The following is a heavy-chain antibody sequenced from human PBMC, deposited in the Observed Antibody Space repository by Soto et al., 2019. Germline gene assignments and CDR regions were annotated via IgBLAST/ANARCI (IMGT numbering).Heavy chain of an antibody. CDR1: GFTFSRYW. Sequence: PGGTLRLSCATSGFTFSRYWMTWDRQLPGKGLEWVANKNQDGTEKYCLASVKGRFTISRDNAKDSLDLQMNALSADGTAVYYCANAPDGSGREYYCDYWGKGTLVTVSS. D-gene: IGHD3-10*01. J-gene: IGHJ4*02. CDR3: ANAPDGSGREYYCDY. V-gene: IGHV3-7*01. CDR2: KNQDGTEK.